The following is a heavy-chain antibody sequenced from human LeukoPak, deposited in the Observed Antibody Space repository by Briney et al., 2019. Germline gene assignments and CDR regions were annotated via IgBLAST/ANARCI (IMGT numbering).Heavy chain of an antibody. CDR3: ARSAYGSGSYSYYYYYMDV. J-gene: IGHJ6*03. Sequence: SETLSLTCTVSGGSISSSSYYWGWIRQPPGKGLEWIGSIYYSGSTYYNPSLKSRVTISVDTSKNQFSLKLSSVTAADTAVYYCARSAYGSGSYSYYYYYMDVWGKGTTVTISS. CDR1: GGSISSSSYY. D-gene: IGHD3-10*01. CDR2: IYYSGST. V-gene: IGHV4-39*07.